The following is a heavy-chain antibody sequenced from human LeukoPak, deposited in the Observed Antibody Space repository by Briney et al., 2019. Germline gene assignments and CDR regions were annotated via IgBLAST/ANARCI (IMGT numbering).Heavy chain of an antibody. CDR3: ARRAYSSSKLGY. CDR1: GGSFSGYY. J-gene: IGHJ4*02. V-gene: IGHV4-34*01. CDR2: INHSGST. Sequence: SETLSLTCAVYGGSFSGYYWSWVRQPPGNGLEWFGEINHSGSTNYNPSLKSRVTISVDTSKNQFSLKLSSVTAADTAVYYCARRAYSSSKLGYWGQGTLVTVSS. D-gene: IGHD6-13*01.